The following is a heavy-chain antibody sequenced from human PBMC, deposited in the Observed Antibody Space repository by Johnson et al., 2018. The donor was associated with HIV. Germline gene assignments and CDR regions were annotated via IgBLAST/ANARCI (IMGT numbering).Heavy chain of an antibody. J-gene: IGHJ1*01. V-gene: IGHV3-66*01. D-gene: IGHD3-22*01. CDR1: GFTVSTNY. Sequence: VQLVESGGGLVQPGGSLRLSCAASGFTVSTNYMSWIRQAPGKGLEWVSVIYSGDTTYYAGSVKGRFTISRDNSKNTLYLQMNRLRAEDTAVYYCAKGDYYDRSTYLGERGLLGLRWAMWG. CDR2: IYSGDTT. CDR3: AKGDYYDRSTYLGERGLLGLRWAM.